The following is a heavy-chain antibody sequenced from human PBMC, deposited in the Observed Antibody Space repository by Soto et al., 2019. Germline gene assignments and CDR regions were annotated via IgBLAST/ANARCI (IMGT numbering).Heavy chain of an antibody. V-gene: IGHV4-34*01. D-gene: IGHD2-8*02. J-gene: IGHJ5*02. CDR3: ARGVRLVEPHIPPRFDP. CDR2: INQSGST. Sequence: QVQLQQWGAGLLKPSETLSLTCAVYGGSFTSYYWSWIRQPPGKGLEWIADINQSGSTNYNPSLKSRVTISIDKSKNQLSLKLSSVTAADTAIYYCARGVRLVEPHIPPRFDPWGQGTLVTVSS. CDR1: GGSFTSYY.